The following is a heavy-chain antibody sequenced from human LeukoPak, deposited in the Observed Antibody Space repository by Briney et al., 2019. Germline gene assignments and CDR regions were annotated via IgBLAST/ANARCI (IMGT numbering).Heavy chain of an antibody. D-gene: IGHD3-10*01. J-gene: IGHJ6*02. Sequence: KPSETLSLTCTVSGGSISSYYWSWIRQPPGKGLEWIGYIYYSGSTNYNPSLKSRVTVSVDTSKNQFSLKLSSVTAADTAVYYCARVRSRVATMVRGVIIPYYYYGMDVWGQGTTVTVSS. V-gene: IGHV4-59*01. CDR1: GGSISSYY. CDR2: IYYSGST. CDR3: ARVRSRVATMVRGVIIPYYYYGMDV.